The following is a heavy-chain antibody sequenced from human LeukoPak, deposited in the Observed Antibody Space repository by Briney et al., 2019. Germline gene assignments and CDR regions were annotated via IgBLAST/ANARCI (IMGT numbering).Heavy chain of an antibody. D-gene: IGHD3-16*01. J-gene: IGHJ4*02. CDR3: ARSPWGYLDY. CDR2: IYYSGST. CDR1: GGSISSYY. Sequence: SETLSLTCTVSGGSISSYYWSWIRQPPGKGLEWIGYIYYSGSTNYNPSLKSRVTISVDTSKNQFSLKLSSVTAADTAVYYCARSPWGYLDYWGQGTLVTVSS. V-gene: IGHV4-59*01.